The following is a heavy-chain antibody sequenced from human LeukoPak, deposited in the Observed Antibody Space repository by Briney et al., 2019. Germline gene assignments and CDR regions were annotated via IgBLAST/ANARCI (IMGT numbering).Heavy chain of an antibody. CDR3: ARVSQQWLTYSDY. CDR1: GFTFSGYA. CDR2: ISGSGGTT. J-gene: IGHJ4*02. D-gene: IGHD6-19*01. Sequence: PGGSLRLSCAASGFTFSGYALNWVRRAPGKGLEWVSGISGSGGTTYYADSVKGRFTISRDNSKNTLYLQMNSLRVEDAAVYYCARVSQQWLTYSDYWGQGTLVTVSS. V-gene: IGHV3-23*01.